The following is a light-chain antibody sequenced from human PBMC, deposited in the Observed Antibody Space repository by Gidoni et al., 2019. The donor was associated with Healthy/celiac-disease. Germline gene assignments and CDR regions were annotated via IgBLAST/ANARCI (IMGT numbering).Light chain of an antibody. CDR2: DVS. CDR3: CSYAGSYTLV. J-gene: IGLJ2*01. V-gene: IGLV2-11*01. CDR1: SSDVVGYNY. Sequence: QSALTRPRSVSGSPGQSVTISCTGTSSDVVGYNYVSWYQQHPGKAPKLMIYDVSKRPSGVPDRFSGSKSGNTASLTISGLQAEDEADYYCCSYAGSYTLVFGGGTKLTVL.